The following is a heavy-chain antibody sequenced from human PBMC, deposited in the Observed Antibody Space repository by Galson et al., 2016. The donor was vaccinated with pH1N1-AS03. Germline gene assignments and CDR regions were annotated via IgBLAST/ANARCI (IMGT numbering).Heavy chain of an antibody. V-gene: IGHV1-69*02. CDR2: ISPILHKP. J-gene: IGHJ5*02. CDR3: ARGDGWFDP. CDR1: GGTFSRYT. Sequence: SVKASCKASGGTFSRYTISWVRQAPGQGLEWMGRISPILHKPHYAQKFQGRVTITADSSTTTAYLELSSLTSHDTAVYFCARGDGWFDPWGQGTLVTVSS.